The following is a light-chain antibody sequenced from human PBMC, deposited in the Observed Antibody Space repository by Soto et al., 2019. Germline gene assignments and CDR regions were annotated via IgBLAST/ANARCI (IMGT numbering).Light chain of an antibody. Sequence: QSVVTQPPSASGTPGQRVTISCSGSRSNIGNNAVSWYQQFPGTAPKLLIYNNNQRPSGVPDRFSGSKSGTSASLAISGLQSEDEADYYCAAWDDSLNARGVFGGGTNLTVL. J-gene: IGLJ3*02. CDR3: AAWDDSLNARGV. V-gene: IGLV1-44*01. CDR1: RSNIGNNA. CDR2: NNN.